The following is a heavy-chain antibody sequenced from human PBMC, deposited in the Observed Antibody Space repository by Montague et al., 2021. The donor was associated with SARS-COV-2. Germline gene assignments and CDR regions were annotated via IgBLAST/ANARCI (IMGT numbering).Heavy chain of an antibody. D-gene: IGHD3-16*02. CDR1: GFTFSSYA. Sequence: SLRLSCEAYGFTFSSYAMHWVRQAPGKGLEWVSDITNDGSNKYYXDSXKGRFTISRDNSKNTLYLQMNSLRAEDTAVYYCARDNYDYVWGSYRYVYWGQGTLVTVSS. CDR3: ARDNYDYVWGSYRYVY. CDR2: ITNDGSNK. V-gene: IGHV3-30*04. J-gene: IGHJ4*02.